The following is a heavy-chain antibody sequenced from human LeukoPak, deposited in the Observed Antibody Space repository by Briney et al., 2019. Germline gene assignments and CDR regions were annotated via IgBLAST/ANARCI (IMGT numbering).Heavy chain of an antibody. CDR3: ARLGSGSNY. CDR2: TYYRSKWYT. J-gene: IGHJ4*02. Sequence: SQTLSLTCAISGDSVSSNSAAWIWIRQSPSGGLEWLGRTYYRSKWYTEYAVSVKSRITINPDTSKNQFSLRLSSVNPEDTAVYCCARLGSGSNYWGQGTLVTVSS. V-gene: IGHV6-1*01. D-gene: IGHD3-10*01. CDR1: GDSVSSNSAA.